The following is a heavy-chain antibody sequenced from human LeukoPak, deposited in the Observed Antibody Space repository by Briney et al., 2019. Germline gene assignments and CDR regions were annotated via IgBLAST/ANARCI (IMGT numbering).Heavy chain of an antibody. CDR1: GFTFSNYA. Sequence: GSLRLSCAASGFTFSNYAMHWLRQTPGTGLEWVAVISYDGSKKWYADSVKGRFTISRDSSKNTLYLQMNSLRPGDTAVYYCATNSFAGGGWDLWGQGTLVTVSS. D-gene: IGHD2-21*01. CDR2: ISYDGSKK. V-gene: IGHV3-30-3*01. CDR3: ATNSFAGGGWDL. J-gene: IGHJ5*02.